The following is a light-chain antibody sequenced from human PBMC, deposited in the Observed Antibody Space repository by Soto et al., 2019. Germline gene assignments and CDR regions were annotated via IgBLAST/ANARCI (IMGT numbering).Light chain of an antibody. Sequence: QSVLTQPASVSGSPGQSIAISCTGTSSDVGNFNCVSWYQQHPGKVPKLMIYEVTNRPSGVSDRFSGSKSGNTASLTISGLQAEDEADYYCSSCTTSNTLVFGGGTKVTVL. CDR2: EVT. V-gene: IGLV2-14*01. CDR3: SSCTTSNTLV. CDR1: SSDVGNFNC. J-gene: IGLJ2*01.